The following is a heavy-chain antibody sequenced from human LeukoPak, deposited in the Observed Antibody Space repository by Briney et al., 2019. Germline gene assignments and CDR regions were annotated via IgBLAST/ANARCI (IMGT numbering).Heavy chain of an antibody. CDR3: ARDYSGSYYQNTFDY. D-gene: IGHD1-26*01. CDR2: INAGNGNT. Sequence: ASVKVSCTASGYTFTSYAMHWVRQAPGQRLEWMGWINAGNGNTKYSQKFQGRVTITRDTSASTAYMELSSLRSEDTAVYYCARDYSGSYYQNTFDYWGQGTLVTVSS. CDR1: GYTFTSYA. J-gene: IGHJ4*02. V-gene: IGHV1-3*01.